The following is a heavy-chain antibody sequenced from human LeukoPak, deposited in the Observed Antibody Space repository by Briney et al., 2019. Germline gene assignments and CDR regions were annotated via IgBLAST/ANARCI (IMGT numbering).Heavy chain of an antibody. CDR3: ARVGLYYYDSSGYASGAFDI. Sequence: GGSLRLSCAASGFTFSSYWMHWVRQAPGKGLVWVSRITSDGSSTSYADSVKGRFTISRDNVKNMLYLQMNSLRAEDTAVYYCARVGLYYYDSSGYASGAFDIWGQGTMVTVSS. V-gene: IGHV3-74*01. J-gene: IGHJ3*02. CDR2: ITSDGSST. CDR1: GFTFSSYW. D-gene: IGHD3-22*01.